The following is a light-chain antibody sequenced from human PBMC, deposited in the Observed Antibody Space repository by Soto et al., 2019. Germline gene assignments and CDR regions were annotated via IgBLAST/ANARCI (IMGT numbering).Light chain of an antibody. CDR3: HQYGSSPFT. CDR2: DAS. J-gene: IGKJ3*01. V-gene: IGKV3D-20*01. CDR1: QSVKYNY. Sequence: ENPLTQSPATLSLSPGERATLSCGAGQSVKYNYLAWYQQKPGLAPRLLIYDASSRATGIPDRFSGSGSGTDFTLTISRLEPEDFAVYYCHQYGSSPFTFGPETKVDI.